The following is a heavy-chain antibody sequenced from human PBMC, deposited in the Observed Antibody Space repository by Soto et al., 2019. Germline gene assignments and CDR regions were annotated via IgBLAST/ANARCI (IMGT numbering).Heavy chain of an antibody. Sequence: SQTRSLTRGVSGYSISSGRYWGWIRQPPGKGLEWIRSTSHGVKTYYNPSLKSRATISVDTAKSQLSLSLSSVTAADTAVYYCARSEAITRYYHYYGMGVWCQRTTV. CDR1: GYSISSGRY. J-gene: IGHJ6*02. V-gene: IGHV4-38-2*01. CDR3: ARSEAITRYYHYYGMGV. CDR2: TSHGVKT. D-gene: IGHD2-21*01.